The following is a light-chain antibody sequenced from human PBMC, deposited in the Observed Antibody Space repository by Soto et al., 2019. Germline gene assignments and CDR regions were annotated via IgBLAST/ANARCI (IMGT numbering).Light chain of an antibody. V-gene: IGLV2-14*01. J-gene: IGLJ2*01. CDR1: IYDVGAYHY. CDR3: ISYTTTGALV. CDR2: EVS. Sequence: QSALTQPASVSGSPGQSITISCTGTIYDVGAYHYVSWYQQFPGKAPKLILYEVSNRPSGISNRFSGFRSGSTASLTVSGLQPDDDAHYYCISYTTTGALVFGGGTKVTVL.